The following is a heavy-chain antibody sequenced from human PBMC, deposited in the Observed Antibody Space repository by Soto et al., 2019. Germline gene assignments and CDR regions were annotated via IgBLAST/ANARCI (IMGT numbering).Heavy chain of an antibody. D-gene: IGHD3-10*01. CDR3: ARGKVRTTTPKRNWFDP. Sequence: SETLSLTRTVSGASISSTTFCWTWIRQRPGKGLEWIGDIHYSGNTYYNPSLKSRVSLSVDTSMNQFSLRLSSVTVADTAVYYCARGKVRTTTPKRNWFDPWGQGTLVTVSS. J-gene: IGHJ5*02. CDR2: IHYSGNT. V-gene: IGHV4-30-4*08. CDR1: GASISSTTFC.